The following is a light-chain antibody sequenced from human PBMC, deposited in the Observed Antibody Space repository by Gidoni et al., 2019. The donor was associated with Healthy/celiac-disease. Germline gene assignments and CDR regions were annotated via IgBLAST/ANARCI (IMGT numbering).Light chain of an antibody. V-gene: IGKV4-1*01. CDR3: QQYYSTPYT. Sequence: DIVMTQSPDSLAVPLGERATINCKSSQSVLYSSNNKNYLPWYQQKPGQPPKLLIYWASTRESGVPDRFSGSGFGTDFTLTISSLQAEDVAVYYCQQYYSTPYTFXXXTKLEIK. J-gene: IGKJ2*01. CDR2: WAS. CDR1: QSVLYSSNNKNY.